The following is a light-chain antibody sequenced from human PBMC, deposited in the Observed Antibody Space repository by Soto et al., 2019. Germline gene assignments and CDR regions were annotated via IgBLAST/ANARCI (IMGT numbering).Light chain of an antibody. CDR2: EVV. V-gene: IGLV2-8*01. Sequence: QSALTRPPSASGSPGQSVTISCTGTKNDIGVYDFVSWYQHHPGKAPRLIIYEVVQRPSGVPDRFSGSKSGNTASLTVSGLQAADEADYFCTSYAGSNTYVFGSGTKVTVL. CDR3: TSYAGSNTYV. CDR1: KNDIGVYDF. J-gene: IGLJ1*01.